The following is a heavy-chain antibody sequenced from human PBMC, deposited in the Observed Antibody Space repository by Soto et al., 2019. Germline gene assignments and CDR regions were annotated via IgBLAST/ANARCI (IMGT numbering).Heavy chain of an antibody. J-gene: IGHJ6*02. CDR2: MNPNSGNT. V-gene: IGHV1-8*01. CDR1: GYTFTSYD. D-gene: IGHD3-16*01. CDR3: ARHHDSIWGGYTTIQSYGMDV. Sequence: ASVKVSCKASGYTFTSYDINWVRQATGQGLEWMGWMNPNSGNTDYAQQFQGRLTMTRDTSINTAYMELSSLRSEDTAVYYCARHHDSIWGGYTTIQSYGMDVWGQGTTVTVSS.